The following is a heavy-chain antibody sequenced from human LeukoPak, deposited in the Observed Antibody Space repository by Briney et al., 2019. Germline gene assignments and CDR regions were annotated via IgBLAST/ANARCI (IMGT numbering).Heavy chain of an antibody. Sequence: SETLSLTCTVSGGSISSNNYYWGWIRQPPGKGLEWIGSIYYSWSTYYNPSLKSRVTISIDTSENQFSLKLASVTAADTAVYYCARQIGAGRWSFDYWGQGTLVTVSS. CDR2: IYYSWST. D-gene: IGHD4-23*01. J-gene: IGHJ4*02. CDR1: GGSISSNNYY. CDR3: ARQIGAGRWSFDY. V-gene: IGHV4-39*01.